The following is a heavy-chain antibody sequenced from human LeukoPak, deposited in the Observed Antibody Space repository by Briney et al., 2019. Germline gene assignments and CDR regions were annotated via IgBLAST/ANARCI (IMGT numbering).Heavy chain of an antibody. V-gene: IGHV3-48*04. Sequence: GGSLRLSCAASGFTFSSYSMNWVCQAPGKGLGWVSYISSSSSTIYYADSVKGRFTISRDNAKNSLYLQMNSLRAEDTAVYYCASGADDYGDFNGGTFDYWGQGTLVTVSS. CDR1: GFTFSSYS. CDR2: ISSSSSTI. D-gene: IGHD4-17*01. CDR3: ASGADDYGDFNGGTFDY. J-gene: IGHJ4*02.